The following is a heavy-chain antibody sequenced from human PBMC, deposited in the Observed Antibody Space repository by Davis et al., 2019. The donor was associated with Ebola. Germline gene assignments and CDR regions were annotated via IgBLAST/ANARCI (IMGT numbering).Heavy chain of an antibody. D-gene: IGHD3-3*01. CDR3: ARDYLRFLEWLPDYFDY. V-gene: IGHV1-18*01. CDR1: GYTFTSYG. CDR2: ISAYNGNT. J-gene: IGHJ4*02. Sequence: ASVKVSCKASGYTFTSYGISWVRQAPGQGLEWMGWISAYNGNTNYAQKLQGRVTMTTDTSTSTAYMELRSLRSDDTAVYYCARDYLRFLEWLPDYFDYWDQGTLVTVSS.